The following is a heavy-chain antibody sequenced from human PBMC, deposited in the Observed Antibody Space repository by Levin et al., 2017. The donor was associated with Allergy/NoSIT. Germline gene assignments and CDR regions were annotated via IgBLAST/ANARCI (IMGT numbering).Heavy chain of an antibody. CDR1: GFSLSTSGMA. CDR3: THSDLWSSYYLFDY. D-gene: IGHD3-3*01. V-gene: IGHV2-5*01. Sequence: SGPTLVKPTQTLTLTCTFSGFSLSTSGMAVGWIRQPPGKALEWLALIYWNDDDRYSPSLKSRLTITRDTSKNQVVLTMTNLDPVDTATYYCTHSDLWSSYYLFDYWGQGILVTVSS. CDR2: IYWNDDD. J-gene: IGHJ4*02.